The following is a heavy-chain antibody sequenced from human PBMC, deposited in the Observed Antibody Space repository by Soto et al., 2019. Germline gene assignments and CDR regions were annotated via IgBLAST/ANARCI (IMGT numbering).Heavy chain of an antibody. V-gene: IGHV1-3*05. CDR1: GYTFTSYA. Sequence: QVQLVQSGAEEKKPGASVKVSCKASGYTFTSYAMHWVRHAPGQRLEWMGWINAGNGNTKYSQKFQGRVTITRDTSASTAYMELSSLRSEDTAVYYCARDPLYSSSWYPVYGMDVWGQGTTVTVSS. J-gene: IGHJ6*02. CDR3: ARDPLYSSSWYPVYGMDV. D-gene: IGHD6-13*01. CDR2: INAGNGNT.